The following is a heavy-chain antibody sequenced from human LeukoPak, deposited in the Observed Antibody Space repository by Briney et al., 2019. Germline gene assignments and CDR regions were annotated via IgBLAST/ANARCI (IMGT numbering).Heavy chain of an antibody. CDR2: IYYSGST. V-gene: IGHV4-59*01. J-gene: IGHJ5*02. CDR1: GGSISSYY. D-gene: IGHD5-12*01. Sequence: SETLSLTCTVSGGSISSYYWSWIRQPPGKGLEWIGYIYYSGSTNYNPSLKSRVTISVDTSKNQFSLKLSSVTAADTAVYYCARGQQLVATSWGQGTLVTVSS. CDR3: ARGQQLVATS.